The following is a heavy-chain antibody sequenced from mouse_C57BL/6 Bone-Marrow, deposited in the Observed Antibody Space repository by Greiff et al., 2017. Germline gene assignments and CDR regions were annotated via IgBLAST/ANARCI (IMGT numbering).Heavy chain of an antibody. CDR3: ARYGYGSHWYFDV. J-gene: IGHJ1*03. Sequence: QVQLQQSGAELARPGASVKLSCKASGYTFTSYGISWVKQRTGQGLEWIGEIYPRSGNTYYNEKFKGKATLTADKSSSTAYMELRSLTSEDSAVYFCARYGYGSHWYFDVWGTGTTVTVSS. V-gene: IGHV1-81*01. D-gene: IGHD1-1*01. CDR1: GYTFTSYG. CDR2: IYPRSGNT.